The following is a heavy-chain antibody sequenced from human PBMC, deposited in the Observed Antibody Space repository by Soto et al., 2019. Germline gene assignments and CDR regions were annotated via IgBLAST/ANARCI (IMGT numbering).Heavy chain of an antibody. CDR3: VKGAWLDY. Sequence: PGGSLRLSCAASGFTFSTFDMSWVHQPPGKGLEWVSVISGRDDSANYADSVKGRFTISKDKSSNTLYLQMNNLRAEDTAVYYCVKGAWLDYWGQGTLVTVSS. CDR2: ISGRDDSA. D-gene: IGHD6-19*01. V-gene: IGHV3-23*01. CDR1: GFTFSTFD. J-gene: IGHJ4*02.